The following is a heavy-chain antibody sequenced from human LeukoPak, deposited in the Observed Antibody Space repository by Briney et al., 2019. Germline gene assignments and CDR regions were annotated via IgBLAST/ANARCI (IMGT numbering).Heavy chain of an antibody. CDR2: IHYSGST. J-gene: IGHJ4*02. Sequence: PSQTLSLTCTVSGGSISSGGYYWSWIRQHPGKGLEWIGYIHYSGSTYYNPSLKSRITKSVDTSRNRFSLKLTSVTAADTAVYYCARAYCGGDCYPDYWGQGTLVTVSS. CDR1: GGSISSGGYY. D-gene: IGHD2-21*02. V-gene: IGHV4-31*03. CDR3: ARAYCGGDCYPDY.